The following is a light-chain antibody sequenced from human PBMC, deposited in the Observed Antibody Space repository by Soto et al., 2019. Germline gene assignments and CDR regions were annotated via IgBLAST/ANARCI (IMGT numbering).Light chain of an antibody. CDR3: QKYDSAPWA. CDR1: QGIRND. CDR2: AAS. J-gene: IGKJ1*01. Sequence: DIQMTQSPSSLSASVGDRVTITCRASQGIRNDLSWYQQKPGRGPKLLIYAASTLQSGVPSRFSGSGSGTDFTLTISSLQPEDVATYYCQKYDSAPWAFGQGTKVDIK. V-gene: IGKV1-27*01.